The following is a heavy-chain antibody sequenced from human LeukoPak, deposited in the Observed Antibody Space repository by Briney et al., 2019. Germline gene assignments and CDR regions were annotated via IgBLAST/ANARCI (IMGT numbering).Heavy chain of an antibody. CDR3: AKGGCIVVVPAAEH. D-gene: IGHD2-2*01. CDR1: GFSFSNYA. J-gene: IGHJ1*01. CDR2: ISGSGDST. V-gene: IGHV3-23*01. Sequence: AGGSLRLSCAASGFSFSNYAMTWVRQAPGKGLEWVSAISGSGDSTYYADSVKGRFTISRDNSKNTLYLQMISLRAEDTAVYYCAKGGCIVVVPAAEHWGQGTLVTVSS.